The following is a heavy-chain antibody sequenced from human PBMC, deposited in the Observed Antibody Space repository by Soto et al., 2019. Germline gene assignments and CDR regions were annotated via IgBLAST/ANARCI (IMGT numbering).Heavy chain of an antibody. J-gene: IGHJ6*02. CDR1: GGTFSSYA. D-gene: IGHD3-10*01. CDR3: AREGMVRGVNYYGMDV. V-gene: IGHV1-69*06. Sequence: GASVKVSCKASGGTFSSYAISWVLQAPGQGLEWMGGIIPIFGTANYAQKFQGRVTITADKSTSTAYMELSSLRSEDTAVYYCAREGMVRGVNYYGMDVWGQGTTVTVSS. CDR2: IIPIFGTA.